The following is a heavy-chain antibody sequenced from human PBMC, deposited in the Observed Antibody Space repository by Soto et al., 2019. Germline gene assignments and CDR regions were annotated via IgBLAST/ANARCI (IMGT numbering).Heavy chain of an antibody. D-gene: IGHD2-15*01. Sequence: KWLEWVSYISSSSSTIYYADSVKGRFTISRDNAKNSLYLQMNSLRDEDTAVYFCVFFFQAEDGIRGGRPVSAFLLNRSSDL. CDR3: VFFFQAEDGIRGGRPVSAFLLNRSSDL. V-gene: IGHV3-48*02. CDR2: ISSSSSTI. J-gene: IGHJ2*01.